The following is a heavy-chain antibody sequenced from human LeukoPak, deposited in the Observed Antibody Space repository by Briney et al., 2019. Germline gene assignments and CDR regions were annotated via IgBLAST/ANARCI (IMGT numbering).Heavy chain of an antibody. Sequence: GGSLRLSCAASGFTFNTYWMSWVRQAPGKGLEWVANIRQDGNEKYYVDSVKGRFTISRDNAKESLYLQMNSLKTEDTAVYYCTCSRSYYYGSGELFPDYWGQGTLVTVSS. D-gene: IGHD3-10*01. CDR2: IRQDGNEK. CDR1: GFTFNTYW. J-gene: IGHJ4*02. CDR3: TCSRSYYYGSGELFPDY. V-gene: IGHV3-7*03.